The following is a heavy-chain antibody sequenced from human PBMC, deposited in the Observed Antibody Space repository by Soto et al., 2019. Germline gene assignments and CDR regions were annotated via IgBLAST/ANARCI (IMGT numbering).Heavy chain of an antibody. Sequence: PGGSMRLFCAASGFTFSSYWMHWVRQAPGKGLVWVSHINSDGSDTTYADSVKGRFTISRDNAKNTLYLQMNSLRAEDTAVYYCAKDQGTSWHAIDYWGQGTLVTVS. D-gene: IGHD2-2*01. CDR3: AKDQGTSWHAIDY. J-gene: IGHJ4*02. V-gene: IGHV3-74*01. CDR2: INSDGSDT. CDR1: GFTFSSYW.